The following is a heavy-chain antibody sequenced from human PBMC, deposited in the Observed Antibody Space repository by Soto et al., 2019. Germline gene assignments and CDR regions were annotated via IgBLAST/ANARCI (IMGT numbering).Heavy chain of an antibody. CDR2: IIPIFGTA. Sequence: ASVKVSCKASGGTFSSYAISWVRQAPGQGLEWMGGIIPIFGTANYAQKFQGRVTITADESTSTAYMELSSLRSEDTAVYYCARTASYDFWSGYRMYYFDYWGQGTLVTVS. V-gene: IGHV1-69*13. CDR3: ARTASYDFWSGYRMYYFDY. CDR1: GGTFSSYA. D-gene: IGHD3-3*01. J-gene: IGHJ4*02.